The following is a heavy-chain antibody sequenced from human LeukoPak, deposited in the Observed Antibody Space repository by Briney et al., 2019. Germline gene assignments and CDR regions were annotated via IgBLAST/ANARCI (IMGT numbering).Heavy chain of an antibody. J-gene: IGHJ4*02. Sequence: GGSLRLSCAASGFTFSSYSMNWVRQAPGKGLEWVSSISSSSSYIYYADSVKGRFTISRDNSKNSLYLQMNSLTTEDTALYYCAKDADTRYGQPLGYWGQGTLVTVSS. CDR1: GFTFSSYS. CDR2: ISSSSSYI. CDR3: AKDADTRYGQPLGY. D-gene: IGHD3-10*01. V-gene: IGHV3-21*04.